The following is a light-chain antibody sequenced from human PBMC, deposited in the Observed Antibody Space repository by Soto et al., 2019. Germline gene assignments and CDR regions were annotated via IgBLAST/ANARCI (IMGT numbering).Light chain of an antibody. J-gene: IGLJ1*01. Sequence: QSVLTQFASLSGSPGQSITISWTVTSSDVGTFNLVSWYQQHPGKAPRLMIYEVIKRPSGVSNRFSGSKSGNTASLTISGLQAEDEADYYCCSYAGTVYGFGTGTKVTVL. CDR1: SSDVGTFNL. CDR3: CSYAGTVYG. V-gene: IGLV2-23*02. CDR2: EVI.